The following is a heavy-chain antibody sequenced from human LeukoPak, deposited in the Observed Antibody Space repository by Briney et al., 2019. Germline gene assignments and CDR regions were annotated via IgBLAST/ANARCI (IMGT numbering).Heavy chain of an antibody. Sequence: GGSLRLSCVAPGFTFSSYWMHWVRHGPGKGLVWVSLINPDGSSTNYADSVKGRFTISRDNAKNTVYLQMNSLRAEDTAVYYCVRYGSFSHWGQGTLVTVSS. D-gene: IGHD2-15*01. CDR2: INPDGSST. CDR3: VRYGSFSH. J-gene: IGHJ4*02. CDR1: GFTFSSYW. V-gene: IGHV3-74*01.